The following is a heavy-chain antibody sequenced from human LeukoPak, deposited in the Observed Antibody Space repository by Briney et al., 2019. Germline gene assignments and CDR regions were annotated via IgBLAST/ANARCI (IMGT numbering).Heavy chain of an antibody. Sequence: GESLRISCRASGYSFDTYWIGWVRQMPGKGLEWMGIIYPDDADTKYSPSFQSQVTISVDKSISTAYLPRGSLKASDSGMFYCARRSFWSGYYYGFGSWGQGTQVTVSS. J-gene: IGHJ5*01. CDR1: GYSFDTYW. CDR3: ARRSFWSGYYYGFGS. D-gene: IGHD3-3*01. CDR2: IYPDDADT. V-gene: IGHV5-51*01.